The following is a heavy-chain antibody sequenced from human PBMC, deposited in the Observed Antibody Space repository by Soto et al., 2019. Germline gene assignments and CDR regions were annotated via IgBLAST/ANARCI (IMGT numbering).Heavy chain of an antibody. Sequence: PGGSLRLSCAASGFTFDDYAMHWVRQAPGKGLEWVSGISWNSGSIGYADSVKGRFTISRDNAKNSLYLQMNSLRAEDTALYYRAKGMSGSYLSWFDPWGQGTLVTVSS. CDR3: AKGMSGSYLSWFDP. CDR2: ISWNSGSI. J-gene: IGHJ5*02. CDR1: GFTFDDYA. V-gene: IGHV3-9*01. D-gene: IGHD1-26*01.